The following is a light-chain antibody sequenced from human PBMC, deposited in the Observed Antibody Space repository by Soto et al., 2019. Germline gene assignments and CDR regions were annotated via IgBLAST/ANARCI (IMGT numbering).Light chain of an antibody. Sequence: QSVLTQPPSVSGAPGQRVTISCTGSSSNIEAGSDVHWYQQLPGTAPKLLIYSNNNRPSGVPDRFSGSRSDTSASLAITGLQAEDEADYYCQSYDTSLSGFYVFGTGTKVTVL. CDR2: SNN. J-gene: IGLJ1*01. CDR3: QSYDTSLSGFYV. CDR1: SSNIEAGSD. V-gene: IGLV1-40*01.